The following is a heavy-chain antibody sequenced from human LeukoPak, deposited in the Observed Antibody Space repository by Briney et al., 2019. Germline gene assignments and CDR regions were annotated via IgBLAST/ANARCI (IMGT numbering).Heavy chain of an antibody. D-gene: IGHD5-18*01. CDR3: ARADSSGYILTY. CDR2: IYYSGST. Sequence: SGTLSPTCTVSGGSISGYYWSWIRQPPGKGLEWIGYIYYSGSTSYNPSLKSRVTISVDTSKNQFSLRLSSVTAADTAVYYCARADSSGYILTYWSQGTLVTVSP. V-gene: IGHV4-59*01. CDR1: GGSISGYY. J-gene: IGHJ4*02.